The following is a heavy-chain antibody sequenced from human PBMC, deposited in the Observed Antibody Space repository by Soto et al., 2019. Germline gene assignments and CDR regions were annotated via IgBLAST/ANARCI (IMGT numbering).Heavy chain of an antibody. D-gene: IGHD3-10*01. CDR2: ISAYNGNT. CDR3: ARDHEGGYYGSGSYWGWFDP. Sequence: QVQLVQSGAEVKKPGASVKVSCKASGYTFTSYGISWVRQAPGQGLEWMGWISAYNGNTNYAQKLQGRVTMTTDTSKSTAYMELRSLRSDDTDVYYCARDHEGGYYGSGSYWGWFDPWGQGTLVTVSS. V-gene: IGHV1-18*01. CDR1: GYTFTSYG. J-gene: IGHJ5*02.